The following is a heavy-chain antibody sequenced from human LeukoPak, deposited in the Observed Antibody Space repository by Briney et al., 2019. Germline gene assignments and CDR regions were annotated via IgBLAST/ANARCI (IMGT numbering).Heavy chain of an antibody. CDR2: IYYSGST. J-gene: IGHJ6*02. Sequence: SETLSLTCTVSGGSISSGDYYWSWIRQPPGKGLEWIGYIYYSGSTNYNPSLKSRVTISVDTSKNQFSLKLSSVTAADTAVYYCARVAPIVGATDYYYGMDVWGQGTTVTVSS. D-gene: IGHD1-26*01. V-gene: IGHV4-61*08. CDR1: GGSISSGDYY. CDR3: ARVAPIVGATDYYYGMDV.